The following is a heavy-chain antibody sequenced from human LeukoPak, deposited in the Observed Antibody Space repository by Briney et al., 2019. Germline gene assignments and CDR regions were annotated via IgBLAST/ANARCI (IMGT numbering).Heavy chain of an antibody. CDR1: GFTFSNYW. CDR3: ARSDQGPEE. V-gene: IGHV3-7*01. CDR2: VNTDGSEK. J-gene: IGHJ4*02. Sequence: GGSLRLSCATTGFTFSNYWMNWVRQAPGKGLEWVAIVNTDGSEKHYVDSARGRFIVSRGNAKNSLYLQITSLRGHVTALYYCARSDQGPEEWGQGTLVTVSS. D-gene: IGHD2-2*01.